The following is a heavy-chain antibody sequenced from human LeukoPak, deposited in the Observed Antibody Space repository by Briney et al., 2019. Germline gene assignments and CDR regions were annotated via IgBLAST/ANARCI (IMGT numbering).Heavy chain of an antibody. Sequence: EASVKVSCKASGYTFTSCAINWVRQATGQGLEWMGWMNPNSGNTGYAQKFQGRVTMTRNTSISTAYMELSSLRSEDTAVYYCARAHIHYDILTGYDGAFDIWGQGTMVTVSS. V-gene: IGHV1-8*01. D-gene: IGHD3-9*01. J-gene: IGHJ3*02. CDR3: ARAHIHYDILTGYDGAFDI. CDR2: MNPNSGNT. CDR1: GYTFTSCA.